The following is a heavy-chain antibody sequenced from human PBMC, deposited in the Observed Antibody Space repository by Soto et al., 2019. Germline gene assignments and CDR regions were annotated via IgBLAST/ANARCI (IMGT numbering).Heavy chain of an antibody. J-gene: IGHJ6*03. CDR1: GFTFSSYS. CDR2: ISSTGGST. Sequence: EVQLAESGGGLVKPGGSLRLSCGASGFTFSSYSINWVRQAPGKGLEWVSSISSTGGSTYYANSVKGRFTIARDNAKNSLYLQMDSLRAEDTAVFYCARLLQGRRAGNYFMDVWGKGTAVTVSS. CDR3: ARLLQGRRAGNYFMDV. D-gene: IGHD3-10*01. V-gene: IGHV3-21*02.